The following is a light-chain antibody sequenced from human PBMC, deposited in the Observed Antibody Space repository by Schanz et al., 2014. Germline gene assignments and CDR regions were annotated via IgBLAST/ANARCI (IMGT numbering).Light chain of an antibody. J-gene: IGKJ1*01. Sequence: DIQMTQSPASLSAFVGDRVTITCRASQSISSRLAWYQQKPGKAPNLLIFGASSLESGVPSRFSGSGSGTEFTLTISSLQPDDFAIYFCQHYSIYPWTFGQGTKVEIK. V-gene: IGKV1-5*01. CDR1: QSISSR. CDR3: QHYSIYPWT. CDR2: GAS.